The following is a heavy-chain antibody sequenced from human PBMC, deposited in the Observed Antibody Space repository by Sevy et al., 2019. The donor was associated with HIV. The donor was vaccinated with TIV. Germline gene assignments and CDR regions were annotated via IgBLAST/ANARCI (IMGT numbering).Heavy chain of an antibody. CDR3: ARVRYYDSSGPYGMDV. V-gene: IGHV3-74*01. Sequence: GGSLRLSCAASGFTFSTYWMHWVRQAPGKGLVWVSHINSDGGGTNYADSVKGRLTISRDNAKNTLDLQMNGLRAEDTAVYYCARVRYYDSSGPYGMDVWGQGTTVTVSS. CDR1: GFTFSTYW. D-gene: IGHD3-22*01. CDR2: INSDGGGT. J-gene: IGHJ6*02.